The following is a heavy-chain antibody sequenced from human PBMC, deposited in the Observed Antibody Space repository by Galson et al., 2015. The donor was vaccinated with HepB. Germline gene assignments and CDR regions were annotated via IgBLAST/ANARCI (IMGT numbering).Heavy chain of an antibody. J-gene: IGHJ6*02. V-gene: IGHV3-74*01. Sequence: LRLSCAASGFTFSSYWMHWVRQAPGKGLVWVSRINRDGSSTSYADSVKGRFTISRDNAKNTLYLQMNSLRAEDTAVYYCARELERLGKDYYYYGMDVWGQGTTVTVSS. CDR1: GFTFSSYW. D-gene: IGHD1-1*01. CDR2: INRDGSST. CDR3: ARELERLGKDYYYYGMDV.